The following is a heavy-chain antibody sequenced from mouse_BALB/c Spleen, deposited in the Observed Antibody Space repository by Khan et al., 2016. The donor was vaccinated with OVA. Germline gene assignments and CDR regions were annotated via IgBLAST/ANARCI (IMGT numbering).Heavy chain of an antibody. J-gene: IGHJ4*01. CDR1: GYTFTEHT. Sequence: VQLQQSGPELVKPGASVKISCKTSGYTFTEHTLHWVKQSHGKSLEWIGVINPKNGVTSYNQKFKGKATLTVDKSSSTAYMEFRSLTSEDSAVYYCARDAGRYWGQGTSVTVSS. CDR3: ARDAGRY. V-gene: IGHV1-18*01. CDR2: INPKNGVT. D-gene: IGHD3-3*01.